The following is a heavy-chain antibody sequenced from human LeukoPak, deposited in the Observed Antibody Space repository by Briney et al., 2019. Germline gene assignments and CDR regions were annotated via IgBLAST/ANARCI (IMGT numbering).Heavy chain of an antibody. D-gene: IGHD2-2*01. CDR1: GYTLTELS. J-gene: IGHJ5*02. CDR3: ASFRGRYCSSTSCYWFDP. CDR2: FDPKDGET. V-gene: IGHV1-24*01. Sequence: ASVKVSCKVSGYTLTELSMHWVRQAPGKGLEWMGSFDPKDGETIYAQKFQGRVTMTEDTSTDTAYMELSSLRSDDTAVYYCASFRGRYCSSTSCYWFDPWGQGTLVTVSS.